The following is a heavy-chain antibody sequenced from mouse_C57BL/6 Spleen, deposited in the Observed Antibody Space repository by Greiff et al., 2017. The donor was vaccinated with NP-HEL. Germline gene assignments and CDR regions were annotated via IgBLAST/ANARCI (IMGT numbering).Heavy chain of an antibody. J-gene: IGHJ2*01. CDR1: GYTFTDYN. Sequence: EVQLQQSGPELVKPGASVKMSCKASGYTFTDYNMHWVKQSHGKSLEWIGYINPNNGGTSYNQKFKGKATLTVNKSSSTAYMELRSLTSEDSAVYYCARSTYDSTWGYYFDYWGQGTTLTVSS. V-gene: IGHV1-22*01. CDR2: INPNNGGT. CDR3: ARSTYDSTWGYYFDY. D-gene: IGHD2-4*01.